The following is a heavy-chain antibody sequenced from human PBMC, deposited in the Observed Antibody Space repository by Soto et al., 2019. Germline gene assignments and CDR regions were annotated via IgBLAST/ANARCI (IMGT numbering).Heavy chain of an antibody. CDR2: INAGNGHT. CDR3: ARAVAVPADFDY. CDR1: GYTFTVYA. V-gene: IGHV1-3*01. J-gene: IGHJ4*02. Sequence: GASVKVSCKASGYTFTVYAIHWVRQAPGQRLEWMGWINAGNGHTKYSRKFQGRVTITRDTSASTAYMELSSLRSEDTALYYCARAVAVPADFDYWGQGTLVTVSS. D-gene: IGHD6-19*01.